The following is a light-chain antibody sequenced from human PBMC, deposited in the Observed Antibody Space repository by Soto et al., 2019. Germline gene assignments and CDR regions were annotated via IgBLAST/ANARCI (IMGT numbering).Light chain of an antibody. CDR3: QQFYNTPLT. Sequence: IVMTQSPDSLALSLCDRSTIDCKSSQSVLFSPNNKSYVGWYQQKPGQPPKLLIYWASTRESGVPDRFSGSGSGTDFTLTISSLQAEDVAVYFCQQFYNTPLTFGQGTRLEIK. J-gene: IGKJ5*01. CDR2: WAS. V-gene: IGKV4-1*01. CDR1: QSVLFSPNNKSY.